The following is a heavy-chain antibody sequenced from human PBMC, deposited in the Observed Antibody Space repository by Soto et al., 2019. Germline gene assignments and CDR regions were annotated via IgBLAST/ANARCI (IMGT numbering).Heavy chain of an antibody. D-gene: IGHD2-8*01. Sequence: GGSLRLSCAASGFTFSSYAMHWVRQAPGKGLEWVAVISYDGSNKYYADSVKGRFTISRDNSKNTLYLQMNSLRAEDTAVYYCARTGYCTNGVCYTRYYFDYWGQGTLVTVPQ. CDR1: GFTFSSYA. V-gene: IGHV3-30-3*01. CDR3: ARTGYCTNGVCYTRYYFDY. J-gene: IGHJ4*02. CDR2: ISYDGSNK.